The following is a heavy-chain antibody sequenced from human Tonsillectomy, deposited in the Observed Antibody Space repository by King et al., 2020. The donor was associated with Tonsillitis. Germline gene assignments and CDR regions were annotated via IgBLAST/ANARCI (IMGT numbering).Heavy chain of an antibody. D-gene: IGHD6-19*01. CDR2: IIPIFPST. V-gene: IGHV1-69*01. J-gene: IGHJ4*02. CDR1: GGTFSSYA. CDR3: ARNRNTSGWSFDY. Sequence: QLVESGAEVKKPGSSVKVSCKASGGTFSSYAISWVRQAPGQGLEWMGGIIPIFPSTNNAQKFQGRVTITADESTSTVYMQLTSLRSDDTAVYYCARNRNTSGWSFDYWGQGTLVSVSS.